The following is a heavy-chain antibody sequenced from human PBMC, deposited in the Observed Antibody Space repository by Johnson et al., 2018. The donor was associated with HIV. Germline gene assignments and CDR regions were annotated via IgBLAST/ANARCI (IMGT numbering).Heavy chain of an antibody. D-gene: IGHD6-19*01. CDR1: GFTFSGYG. V-gene: IGHV3-30*03. CDR3: ARPGGGWYETAFDI. CDR2: ISYDGSEK. Sequence: VQLVESGGGEVQPGRSLRLSCAASGFTFSGYGMHWVRQAPGKGLEWVAVISYDGSEKYYVDSVKGRFTISRDNAKNSLYLQMNSLRAEDTAVYYCARPGGGWYETAFDIWGRGTMVTVSS. J-gene: IGHJ3*02.